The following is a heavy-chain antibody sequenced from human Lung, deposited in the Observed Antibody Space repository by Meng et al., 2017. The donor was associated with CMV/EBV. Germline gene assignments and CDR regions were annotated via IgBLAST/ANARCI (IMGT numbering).Heavy chain of an antibody. CDR2: ISGRDGNT. CDR1: GYTFIGYG. D-gene: IGHD3/OR15-3a*01. Sequence: ASVXVSCKASGYTFIGYGISWVRQAPGQGFEGMGWISGRDGNTKYAHNMQDRVTMTRDSFKGTVYMELRSLRSDDTAVYYCARGHLPVWTGYSEKNGMDVWGQGTTVTVSS. J-gene: IGHJ6*02. V-gene: IGHV1-18*01. CDR3: ARGHLPVWTGYSEKNGMDV.